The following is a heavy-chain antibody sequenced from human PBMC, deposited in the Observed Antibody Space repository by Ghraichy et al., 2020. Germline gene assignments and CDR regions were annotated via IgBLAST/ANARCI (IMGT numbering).Heavy chain of an antibody. Sequence: GGSLRLSCAASGFTFSSYGMHWVRQAPGKGLEWVAVIWYDGSNKYYADSVKGRFTISRDNSKNTLYLQMNSLRAEDTAVYYCARDGTYGSSLYELYWGQGTLVTVSS. D-gene: IGHD6-13*01. V-gene: IGHV3-33*01. CDR3: ARDGTYGSSLYELY. J-gene: IGHJ4*02. CDR1: GFTFSSYG. CDR2: IWYDGSNK.